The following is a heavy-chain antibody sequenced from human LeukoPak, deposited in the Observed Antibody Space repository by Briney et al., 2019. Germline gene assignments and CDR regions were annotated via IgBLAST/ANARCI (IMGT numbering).Heavy chain of an antibody. J-gene: IGHJ4*02. V-gene: IGHV1-69*06. CDR1: GGTFSSYA. Sequence: ASVKVSCKASGGTFSSYAVSWVRQAPGQGLEWMGGIIPIFGTANYAQKFQGRVTITADKSTSTAYMELSSLRSEDTAVYYCARGAAAGEVDYWGQGTLVTVSS. CDR2: IIPIFGTA. CDR3: ARGAAAGEVDY. D-gene: IGHD6-13*01.